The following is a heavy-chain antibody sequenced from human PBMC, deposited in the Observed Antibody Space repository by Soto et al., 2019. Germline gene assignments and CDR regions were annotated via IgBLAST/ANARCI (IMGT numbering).Heavy chain of an antibody. V-gene: IGHV1-69*01. CDR2: IIPIFGTA. J-gene: IGHJ4*02. CDR1: GGTFSSYA. D-gene: IGHD5-12*01. CDR3: ARDLQRTIDGYLFDY. Sequence: QVQLVQSGAEVKKPGSSVKVSCKASGGTFSSYAISWVRQAPGQGLEWMGGIIPIFGTANYAQKFQGRVTITADESSSTAYMELSSLRSEHTAVYYCARDLQRTIDGYLFDYWGQGTLVTVSS.